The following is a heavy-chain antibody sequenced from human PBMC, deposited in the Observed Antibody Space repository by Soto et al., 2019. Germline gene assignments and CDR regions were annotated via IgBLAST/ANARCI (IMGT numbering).Heavy chain of an antibody. CDR3: AGTYDSLDY. CDR2: IDSSGSHT. D-gene: IGHD3-22*01. CDR1: GITFSNYY. V-gene: IGHV3-21*01. Sequence: EVQMVESGGGLVKPGGSLRLSCAASGITFSNYYMNWVRQAPGKGLEGVSSIDSSGSHTFYADSVKGRFTISRDNAIKSLYLQMNSLRAEDTAVYHCAGTYDSLDYWGQGTLVTVSS. J-gene: IGHJ4*02.